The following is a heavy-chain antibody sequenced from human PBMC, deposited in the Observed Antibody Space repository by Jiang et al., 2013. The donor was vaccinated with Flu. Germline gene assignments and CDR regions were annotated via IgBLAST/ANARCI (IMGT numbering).Heavy chain of an antibody. J-gene: IGHJ4*02. D-gene: IGHD5-24*01. Sequence: KISCEGSGNRFMNYWIGWVRQTPGEGLEWMGIMHPGYSDTRYSPSFQGQVTLSADKSINTAYLQWSRLQTSDTAMYYCALAIDGNFYFDYWGQGTLVTVSS. V-gene: IGHV5-51*01. CDR1: GNRFMNYW. CDR2: MHPGYSDT. CDR3: ALAIDGNFYFDY.